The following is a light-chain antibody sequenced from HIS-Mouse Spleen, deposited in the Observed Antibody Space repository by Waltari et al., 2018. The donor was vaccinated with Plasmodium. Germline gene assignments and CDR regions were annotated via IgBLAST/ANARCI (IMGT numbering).Light chain of an antibody. CDR2: GAS. CDR3: QQYNNWPPEVT. CDR1: QSVSSN. V-gene: IGKV3-15*01. J-gene: IGKJ1*01. Sequence: EIVMTQSPATLSVSPGDRATLPCRASQSVSSNLAWYQQKPGQAPRLLIYGASTRATGIPARFSGSGSGTEFTLTISSMQSEDFAVYYCQQYNNWPPEVTFGQGTKVEIK.